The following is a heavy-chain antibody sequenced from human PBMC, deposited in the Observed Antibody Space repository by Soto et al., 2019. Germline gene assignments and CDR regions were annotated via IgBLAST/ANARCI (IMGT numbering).Heavy chain of an antibody. J-gene: IGHJ4*02. CDR1: GDSISSNTW. V-gene: IGHV4-4*02. Sequence: QVQLQESGPGLVKPSGTLSLTCAVSGDSISSNTWWSLVRQPPGKGLEWIGEIYPTGSTNHSPSLKSRITISLDKSKKQFSLKLTSVTAADTAIYYCVRSRVIAGDSGHLDYWGQGTLIPVSS. D-gene: IGHD1-26*01. CDR2: IYPTGST. CDR3: VRSRVIAGDSGHLDY.